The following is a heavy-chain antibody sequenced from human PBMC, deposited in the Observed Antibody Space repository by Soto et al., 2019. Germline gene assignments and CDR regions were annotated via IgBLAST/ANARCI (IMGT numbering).Heavy chain of an antibody. CDR1: GFTFSSYW. CDR2: INSGGSST. Sequence: PGGSLRLSCAASGFTFSSYWMHWVRQAPGKGLVWVSVINSGGSSTNYADSVKGRFTISRDNSKNTLYLQMNSLRAEDTAVYYCAKDFGDSAFYGLDVWGQGTTVTVSS. D-gene: IGHD2-21*02. CDR3: AKDFGDSAFYGLDV. V-gene: IGHV3-74*01. J-gene: IGHJ6*02.